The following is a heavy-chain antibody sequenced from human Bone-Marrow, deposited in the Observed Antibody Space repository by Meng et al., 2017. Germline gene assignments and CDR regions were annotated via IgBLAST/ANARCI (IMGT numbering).Heavy chain of an antibody. Sequence: QGQLQDSGPGLVKPSETLSLTCTVSGGSISSYYWSWIRQPPGKGLEWIGYIYYSGSTNYNPSLKSRVTISVDTSKNQFSLKLSSVTAADTAVYYCARRPEWLGYFDYWGQGTLVTVSS. J-gene: IGHJ4*02. CDR2: IYYSGST. CDR3: ARRPEWLGYFDY. V-gene: IGHV4-59*01. CDR1: GGSISSYY. D-gene: IGHD3-3*01.